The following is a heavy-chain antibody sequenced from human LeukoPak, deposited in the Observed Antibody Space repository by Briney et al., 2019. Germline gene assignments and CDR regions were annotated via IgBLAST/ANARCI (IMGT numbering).Heavy chain of an antibody. Sequence: GGSLRLSCTASGFTFGDYAMSWVHQAPGKGLEWVGFIRSKAYGGTTEYAASVKGRFTISRDDSKSIAYLQMNSLKTEDTAVYYCTFAYGSGSRRHHYYYYYGMDVWGKGTTVTVSS. CDR3: TFAYGSGSRRHHYYYYYGMDV. CDR2: IRSKAYGGTT. D-gene: IGHD3-10*01. V-gene: IGHV3-49*04. J-gene: IGHJ6*04. CDR1: GFTFGDYA.